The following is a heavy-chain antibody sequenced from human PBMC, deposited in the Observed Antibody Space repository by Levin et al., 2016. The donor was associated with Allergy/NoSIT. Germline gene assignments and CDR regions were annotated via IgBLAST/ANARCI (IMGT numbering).Heavy chain of an antibody. D-gene: IGHD6-13*01. V-gene: IGHV3-66*02. CDR3: ARSGSSWYGGDY. CDR1: GFTVSSNY. Sequence: GGSLRLSCAASGFTVSSNYMSWVRQAPGKGLEWVSVIYSGGSTYYADSVKGRFTISRDNSKNTLYLQMNSLRAEDTAVYYCARSGSSWYGGDYWGQGTLVTVSS. J-gene: IGHJ4*02. CDR2: IYSGGST.